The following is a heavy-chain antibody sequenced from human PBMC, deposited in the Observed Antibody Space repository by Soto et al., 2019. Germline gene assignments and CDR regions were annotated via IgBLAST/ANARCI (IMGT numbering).Heavy chain of an antibody. CDR2: VYYSGTT. V-gene: IGHV4-59*08. D-gene: IGHD3-9*01. CDR1: GGSIHNYY. J-gene: IGHJ3*02. CDR3: ARHTDDILTGNEALDI. Sequence: SDTLSLTCTVSGGSIHNYYWSWIRQSPGKGLEWIGYVYYSGTTNYNPTLKSRITILVDTSENQFSLKLTSVTAADTAVYYCARHTDDILTGNEALDIWGQGTVVTVS.